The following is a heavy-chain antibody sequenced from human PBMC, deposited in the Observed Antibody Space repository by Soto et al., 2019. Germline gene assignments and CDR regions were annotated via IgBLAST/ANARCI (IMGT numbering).Heavy chain of an antibody. V-gene: IGHV1-69*01. CDR2: IIPIFGTA. Sequence: QVQLVQSGAEVKKPGSSVKVSCKASGGTFSSYAISWVRQAPGQGLEWMGGIIPIFGTANYAQKFQGRVTITADESTSPAYMELSSLRSEDTAVYYCASTTTPAPSRYYYGMDVWGQGTTVTVSS. CDR3: ASTTTPAPSRYYYGMDV. CDR1: GGTFSSYA. D-gene: IGHD5-12*01. J-gene: IGHJ6*02.